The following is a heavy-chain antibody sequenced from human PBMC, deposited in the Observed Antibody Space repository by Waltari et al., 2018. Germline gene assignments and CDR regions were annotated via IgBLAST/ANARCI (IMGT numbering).Heavy chain of an antibody. CDR1: GGSISETLYY. V-gene: IGHV4-39*01. Sequence: QLHLQMSGPGLVKPSETLSLTCTVSGGSISETLYYWAWIRQTPGKGLEWIGSGYYDGTTYSIPSLKSRVTISVYKSNSQFSLDVTAVTAADTAIYYCASQGGQGSGSQSDYWGQGKLVTVSS. D-gene: IGHD3-10*01. CDR2: GYYDGTT. J-gene: IGHJ4*02. CDR3: ASQGGQGSGSQSDY.